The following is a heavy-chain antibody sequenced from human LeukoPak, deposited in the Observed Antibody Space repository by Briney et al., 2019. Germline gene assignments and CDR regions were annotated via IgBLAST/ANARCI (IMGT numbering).Heavy chain of an antibody. Sequence: ASVKVSCKASGYTFTGYYMHWVRQAPGQGLEWMGWINPNSGDTNYAQKFQGRVTMTRDTSVSTAYMELSRLRSDDTAVYYCARDWGAYYYESGTLSHFDYWGQGTLVTVSS. CDR3: ARDWGAYYYESGTLSHFDY. D-gene: IGHD3-10*01. CDR1: GYTFTGYY. V-gene: IGHV1-2*02. J-gene: IGHJ4*02. CDR2: INPNSGDT.